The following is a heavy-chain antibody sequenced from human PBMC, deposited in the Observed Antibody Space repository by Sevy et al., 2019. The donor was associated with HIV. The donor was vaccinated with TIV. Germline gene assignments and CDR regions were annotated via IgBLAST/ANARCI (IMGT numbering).Heavy chain of an antibody. CDR3: AVITIFGVVTDNWFDP. Sequence: SETLSLTCTVSGGSISSSSYYWGWIRQPPGKGVEWIGSIYYSGSTYYNPSLKSRVTISVDTSKNQVSLKLSSVTAADTAVYYCAVITIFGVVTDNWFDPWGQGTRVTVSS. V-gene: IGHV4-39*01. CDR1: GGSISSSSYY. J-gene: IGHJ5*02. D-gene: IGHD3-3*01. CDR2: IYYSGST.